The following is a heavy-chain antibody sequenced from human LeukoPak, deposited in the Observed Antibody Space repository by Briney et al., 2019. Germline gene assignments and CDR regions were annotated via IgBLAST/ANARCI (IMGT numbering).Heavy chain of an antibody. CDR3: GRFTRSGDSVY. J-gene: IGHJ4*02. CDR1: GYTFSSYW. Sequence: GGPLRLSCAAPGYTFSSYWMSWVRQALGKGLESVANIKQDVSEKQYVDSVKGRFAISRDNAENSLYLQMNSLKAEDTAVYYCGRFTRSGDSVYWGQGTLVTVSS. V-gene: IGHV3-7*04. D-gene: IGHD7-27*01. CDR2: IKQDVSEK.